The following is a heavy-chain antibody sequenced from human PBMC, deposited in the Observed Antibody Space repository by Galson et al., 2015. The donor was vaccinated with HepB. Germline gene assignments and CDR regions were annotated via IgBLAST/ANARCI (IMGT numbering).Heavy chain of an antibody. J-gene: IGHJ4*02. CDR2: MNPNSGNT. D-gene: IGHD3-3*01. CDR1: GYTFTSYD. Sequence: SVKVSCKASGYTFTSYDINWVRQATGQGLEWMGWMNPNSGNTGYAQKFQGRVTMTRNTSISTAYMELSSLRSEDTAVYYCARRARFWSGYYLDWSQGTLVTVSS. CDR3: ARRARFWSGYYLD. V-gene: IGHV1-8*01.